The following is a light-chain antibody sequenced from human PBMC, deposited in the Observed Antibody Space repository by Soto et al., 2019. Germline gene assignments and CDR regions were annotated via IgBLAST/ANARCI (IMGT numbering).Light chain of an antibody. CDR2: DVI. J-gene: IGLJ1*01. CDR3: CSYEGSYIQYV. CDR1: SSDVGNYDY. Sequence: QSALTQPRSVSGSPGQSVTLSCTGTSSDVGNYDYVSWYQQHPGMAPKLIIYDVIKRPSGVPDRFSGSKSGNTASLTISGLQAEDEADYYCCSYEGSYIQYVFGTGTKVTVL. V-gene: IGLV2-11*01.